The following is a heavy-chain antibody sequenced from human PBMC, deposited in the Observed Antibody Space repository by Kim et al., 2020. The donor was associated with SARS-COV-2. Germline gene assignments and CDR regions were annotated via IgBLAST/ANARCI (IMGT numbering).Heavy chain of an antibody. CDR1: GGTFNTYA. D-gene: IGHD3-9*01. V-gene: IGHV1-69*06. J-gene: IGHJ4*02. CDR3: ARGGHYDILTGYYTTLDS. Sequence: SVKVSCKASGGTFNTYAFFWVRQAPGQGLEWMGGIIPIFGTANYAQKFQGRVTITADKSTSTAYMELSSLRSEDTAVYYCARGGHYDILTGYYTTLDSWGQGTLVTVSS. CDR2: IIPIFGTA.